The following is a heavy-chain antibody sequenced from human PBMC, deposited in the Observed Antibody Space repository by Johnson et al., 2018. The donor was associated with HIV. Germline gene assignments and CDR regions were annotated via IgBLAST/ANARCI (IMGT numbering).Heavy chain of an antibody. D-gene: IGHD4-17*01. V-gene: IGHV3-23*04. CDR2: ISGSGGST. Sequence: VQLVESGGGLVQPGGSLRLSCAASGFTFSSYWMSWVRQAPGKGLEWVSAISGSGGSTYYADSVKGRFTISRDNSKNTLYLQMNSLRAEDTALYYCAKDKALMTTVTPTAFDIWGQGTMVTVSS. J-gene: IGHJ3*02. CDR3: AKDKALMTTVTPTAFDI. CDR1: GFTFSSYW.